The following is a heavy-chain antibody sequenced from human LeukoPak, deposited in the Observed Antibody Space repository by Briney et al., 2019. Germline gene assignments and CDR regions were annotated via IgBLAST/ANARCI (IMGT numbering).Heavy chain of an antibody. CDR3: SRGTHWFDS. D-gene: IGHD1-7*01. CDR1: GDSVPSNSAA. CDR2: TYYRSNWYN. J-gene: IGHJ5*01. V-gene: IGHV6-1*01. Sequence: SQTLSLTCAISGDSVPSNSAAWNWIRPSPSRGLEWLGRTYYRSNWYNDYAVSVSSRITVNPDASKNQFSLQPNSVTPEDTAVYYCSRGTHWFDSWGQGTLVTVSS.